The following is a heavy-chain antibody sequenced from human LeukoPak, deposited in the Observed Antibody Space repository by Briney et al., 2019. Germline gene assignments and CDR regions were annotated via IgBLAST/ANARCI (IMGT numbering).Heavy chain of an antibody. CDR2: ISGSGGST. CDR1: GFTFSSYA. V-gene: IGHV3-23*01. Sequence: PGGSLRLSCAASGFTFSSYAMSWVRQAPGKGLEWVSAISGSGGSTYYADSVKGRFTISRDNSKNTLYLQMNSLRAEDTAVYYCARDPETYSSGYTFDYWGQGTLVTVSS. D-gene: IGHD3-22*01. CDR3: ARDPETYSSGYTFDY. J-gene: IGHJ4*02.